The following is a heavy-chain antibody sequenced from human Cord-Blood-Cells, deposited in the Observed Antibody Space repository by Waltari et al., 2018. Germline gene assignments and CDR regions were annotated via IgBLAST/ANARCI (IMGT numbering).Heavy chain of an antibody. J-gene: IGHJ6*02. V-gene: IGHV3-21*01. D-gene: IGHD4-17*01. Sequence: EVQLVESGGGLVKPGGSLRLSCAASGFTFSSYSMNWVRQAPGKGLEWVSSISSSSSYIYYADSVKGRFTISRDNAKNSLYLQMNSLRAEDTAVYYCASGRVSVTTWDYYYGMDVWGQGTTVTVSS. CDR2: ISSSSSYI. CDR1: GFTFSSYS. CDR3: ASGRVSVTTWDYYYGMDV.